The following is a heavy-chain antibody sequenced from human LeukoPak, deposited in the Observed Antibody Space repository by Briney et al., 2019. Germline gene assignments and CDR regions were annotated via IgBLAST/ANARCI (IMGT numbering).Heavy chain of an antibody. CDR2: IYYSGST. CDR1: GGSISSSSYY. J-gene: IGHJ3*02. Sequence: SSETLSLTCTVSGGSISSSSYYWGWIRQPPGKGLEWIGSIYYSGSTYYNPSLKSRVTISVDTSKNQFSLKLSSVTAADAAVYYCARLRIQLKNAFDIWGQGTMVTVSS. V-gene: IGHV4-39*01. D-gene: IGHD5-18*01. CDR3: ARLRIQLKNAFDI.